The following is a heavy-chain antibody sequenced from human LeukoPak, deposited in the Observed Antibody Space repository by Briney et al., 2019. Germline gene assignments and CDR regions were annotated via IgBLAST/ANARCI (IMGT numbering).Heavy chain of an antibody. V-gene: IGHV1-2*02. Sequence: ASMKVSCKASGYTFTDYYLHWVRQAPGQGLERMGWINPNSGGTNYAQKFQGRVTMTRDTSISTAYMELSRLRSDDTAVYYCARDASTAMITSGLDYWGQGTLVTVSS. CDR3: ARDASTAMITSGLDY. J-gene: IGHJ4*02. CDR2: INPNSGGT. D-gene: IGHD5-18*01. CDR1: GYTFTDYY.